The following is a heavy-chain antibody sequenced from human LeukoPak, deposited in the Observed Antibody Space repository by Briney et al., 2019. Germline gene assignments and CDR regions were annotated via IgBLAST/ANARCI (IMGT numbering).Heavy chain of an antibody. CDR2: INSDGSST. J-gene: IGHJ4*02. CDR3: ASEHYYDSSGYYYRFFGY. Sequence: GGSLRLSCAASGFTFSSYWMHWVRQAPGNGLVWVSRINSDGSSTSYADSVKGRFTISRDNAKNTLYLQMNSLRAEDTAVYYCASEHYYDSSGYYYRFFGYWGQGTLVTVSS. D-gene: IGHD3-22*01. CDR1: GFTFSSYW. V-gene: IGHV3-74*01.